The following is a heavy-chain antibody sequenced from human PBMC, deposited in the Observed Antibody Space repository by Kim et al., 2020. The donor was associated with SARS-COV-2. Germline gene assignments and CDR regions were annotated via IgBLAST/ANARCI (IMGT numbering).Heavy chain of an antibody. Sequence: SETLSLTCTVSGGSISSSSYYWGWIRQPPGKGLEWIGSNYDSGSTYYNPSLKSRVTISVDTSKNQFSLKLSSVTAADTAVYYCARHALRFLEWGNWVATWGQGTPVTLSS. J-gene: IGHJ5*02. CDR2: NYDSGST. CDR1: GGSISSSSYY. CDR3: ARHALRFLEWGNWVAT. D-gene: IGHD3-3*01. V-gene: IGHV4-39*01.